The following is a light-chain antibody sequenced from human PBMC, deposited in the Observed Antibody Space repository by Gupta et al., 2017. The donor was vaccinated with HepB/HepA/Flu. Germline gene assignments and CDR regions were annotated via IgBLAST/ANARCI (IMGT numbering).Light chain of an antibody. CDR2: AAS. CDR3: QQYNKWPQCS. Sequence: EIVLTHSPATLSVSPGQRVTLSCRASQTVGRNLAWYQVRPGQAPRLLIYAASTRDPGITARFSGSGSGKEFTLTISSRQSEDFAVYYCQQYNKWPQCSFGQGTKLDI. CDR1: QTVGRN. J-gene: IGKJ2*04. V-gene: IGKV3-15*01.